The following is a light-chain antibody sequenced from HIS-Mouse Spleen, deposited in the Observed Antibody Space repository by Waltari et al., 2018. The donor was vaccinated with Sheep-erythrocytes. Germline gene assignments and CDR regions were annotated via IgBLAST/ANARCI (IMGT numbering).Light chain of an antibody. CDR3: SSYAGSNNWV. J-gene: IGLJ3*02. Sequence: QSALTQPASVSGSPGQSITISCTGTSSDVGSYNLVSWYQQHPGKAPKLMIYEVSKRPSGVPDRFSGSQSGNTASLTVSGLQAEDEADYYCSSYAGSNNWVFGGGTKLTVL. CDR2: EVS. CDR1: SSDVGSYNL. V-gene: IGLV2-8*01.